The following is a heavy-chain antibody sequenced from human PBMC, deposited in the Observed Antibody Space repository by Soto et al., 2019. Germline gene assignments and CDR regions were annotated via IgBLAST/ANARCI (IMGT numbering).Heavy chain of an antibody. CDR2: IYYSGST. Sequence: ASETLSLTCTFSGGSISSSSYYWGWIRQPPGKGLEWIGSIYYSGSTYYNPSLKSRVTISVDTSKNQFSLKLSSVTAADTAVYYCASGPFIAARLSRALSQDDAFDIWGQETMVTVSS. V-gene: IGHV4-39*01. CDR3: ASGPFIAARLSRALSQDDAFDI. D-gene: IGHD6-6*01. CDR1: GGSISSSSYY. J-gene: IGHJ3*02.